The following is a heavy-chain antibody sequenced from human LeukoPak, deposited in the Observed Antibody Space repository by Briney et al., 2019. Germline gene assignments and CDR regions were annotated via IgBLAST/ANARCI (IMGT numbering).Heavy chain of an antibody. Sequence: PGGSLRLSCAASGNYWMHWVRQAPGKGLEYVSAISSNGGSTYYADSVKGRFTISRDNSKNTLYLQMSSLRAEDTAVYYCVKDGSRQLGPFDYWGQGTLVTVSS. CDR2: ISSNGGST. CDR3: VKDGSRQLGPFDY. CDR1: GNYW. D-gene: IGHD6-6*01. V-gene: IGHV3-64D*06. J-gene: IGHJ4*02.